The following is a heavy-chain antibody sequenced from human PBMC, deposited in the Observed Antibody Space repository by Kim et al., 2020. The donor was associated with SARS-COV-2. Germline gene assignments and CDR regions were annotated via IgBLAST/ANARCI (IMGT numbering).Heavy chain of an antibody. CDR3: AVNKRWERWLQPVSWYYYG. Sequence: SETLSLTCTVSGGSISSYYWSWIRQPPGKGLEWIGYIYYSGSTNYNPSLKSRVTISVDTSKNQFSLKLSSVTAADTAVYYCAVNKRWERWLQPVSWYYYG. CDR2: IYYSGST. V-gene: IGHV4-59*13. D-gene: IGHD5-12*01. CDR1: GGSISSYY. J-gene: IGHJ6*01.